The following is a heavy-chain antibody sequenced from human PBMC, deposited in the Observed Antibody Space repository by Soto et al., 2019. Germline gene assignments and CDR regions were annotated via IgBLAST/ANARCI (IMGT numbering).Heavy chain of an antibody. J-gene: IGHJ6*03. D-gene: IGHD4-17*01. CDR3: AHRSGRGDYGYYMDV. V-gene: IGHV2-5*02. Sequence: QITLKESGHPLVKPTQTLTLTCTFSGFSLNTSGVGVGWIRQPPGTALEWLALIYWDDDKRYSPSLKSRLTNTKDTSKNQVVLTMTNMDPVDAATYYCAHRSGRGDYGYYMDVWGKGTTVTVSS. CDR2: IYWDDDK. CDR1: GFSLNTSGVG.